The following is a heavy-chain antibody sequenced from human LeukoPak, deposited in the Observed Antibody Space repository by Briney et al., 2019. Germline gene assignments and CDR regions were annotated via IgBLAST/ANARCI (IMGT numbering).Heavy chain of an antibody. D-gene: IGHD3-9*01. CDR1: GFTFSSYW. CDR2: IKQDGSEK. CDR3: ARDQISWNYDILTGYSNYYFDY. J-gene: IGHJ4*02. Sequence: GGSLRPSCAASGFTFSSYWMSWVRQAPGKGLEWVANIKQDGSEKYYVDSVKGRFTISRDNAKNSLYLQMNSLRAEDTAVYYCARDQISWNYDILTGYSNYYFDYWGQGTLVTVSS. V-gene: IGHV3-7*01.